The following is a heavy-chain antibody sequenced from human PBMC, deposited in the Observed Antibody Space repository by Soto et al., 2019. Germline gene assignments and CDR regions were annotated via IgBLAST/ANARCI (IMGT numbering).Heavy chain of an antibody. CDR2: IYWNDDK. CDR3: ALSLYYYDSSYFDY. J-gene: IGHJ4*02. D-gene: IGHD3-22*01. V-gene: IGHV2-5*01. CDR1: GFSLSTSGAG. Sequence: SGPTLVNPTQTLTLTCTFSGFSLSTSGAGVGWIRQPPGKALEWLALIYWNDDKRYSPSLKSRLTITKDTSKNQVVLTMTNMDPFDTATYFCALSLYYYDSSYFDYWGQGTLVTVSS.